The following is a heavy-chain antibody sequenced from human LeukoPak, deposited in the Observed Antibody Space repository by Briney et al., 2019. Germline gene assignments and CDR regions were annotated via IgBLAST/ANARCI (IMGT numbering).Heavy chain of an antibody. CDR1: RGSISNSSDY. D-gene: IGHD1-1*01. V-gene: IGHV4-39*07. CDR2: FYYSGST. Sequence: SETLSLTCTVSRGSISNSSDYWGWIRQPPGKGLQWIGSFYYSGSTYYSPSLKSRVTISVDTSKNQLSLRLNSVTAADTAVYYCARQTGTTGYYYYYYYMDVWGKGTTVTVSS. CDR3: ARQTGTTGYYYYYYYMDV. J-gene: IGHJ6*03.